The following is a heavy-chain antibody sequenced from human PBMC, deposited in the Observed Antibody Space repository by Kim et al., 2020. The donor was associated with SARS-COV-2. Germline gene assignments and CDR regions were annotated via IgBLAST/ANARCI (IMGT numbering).Heavy chain of an antibody. Sequence: KEYFDSVKGRFTVSRDNSKNTLYLQMNNLRVEDTALYYCAKHWSRTHDLWGQGTLVTVSS. CDR3: AKHWSRTHDL. CDR2: K. J-gene: IGHJ4*02. V-gene: IGHV3-23*01.